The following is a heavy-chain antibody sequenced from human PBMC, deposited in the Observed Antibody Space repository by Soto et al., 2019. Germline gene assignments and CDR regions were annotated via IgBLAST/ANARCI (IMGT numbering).Heavy chain of an antibody. D-gene: IGHD5-18*01. CDR3: ARGSPQQLWFLMIDY. CDR2: MNPNSGNT. CDR1: GYTFTSYD. Sequence: ASVKVSCKASGYTFTSYDINWVRQATGQGLEWMGWMNPNSGNTDYAQKFQGRVTMTRNTSISTAYTELSSLRSEDTAVYYCARGSPQQLWFLMIDYWGQGTLVTVSS. V-gene: IGHV1-8*01. J-gene: IGHJ4*02.